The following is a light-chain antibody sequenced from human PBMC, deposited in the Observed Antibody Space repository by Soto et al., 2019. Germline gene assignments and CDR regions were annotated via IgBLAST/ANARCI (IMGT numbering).Light chain of an antibody. Sequence: DIQMTQSPSTLSASVGDRVTITCRASQSISSWAWYQQKPGKAPKLLIYKASSLESGVPSRFSGSGSGTEFTLTISSLQPDDFATYYCQQYNSYRRTFGQGTKVEIK. CDR2: KAS. CDR3: QQYNSYRRT. V-gene: IGKV1-5*03. J-gene: IGKJ1*01. CDR1: QSISSW.